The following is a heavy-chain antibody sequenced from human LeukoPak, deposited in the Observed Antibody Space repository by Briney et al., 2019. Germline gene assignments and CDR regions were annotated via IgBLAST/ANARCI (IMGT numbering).Heavy chain of an antibody. J-gene: IGHJ4*02. CDR3: AREIAVAASDDY. CDR2: MNPNSGNT. CDR1: GYTFTSYD. D-gene: IGHD6-19*01. Sequence: VSVKVSCKASGYTFTSYDINWVRQATGQGLEWMGWMNPNSGNTGYAQKFQGRVTMTRSTSIGTAYMELSSLRSEDTAVYYCAREIAVAASDDYWGQGTLVTVSS. V-gene: IGHV1-8*01.